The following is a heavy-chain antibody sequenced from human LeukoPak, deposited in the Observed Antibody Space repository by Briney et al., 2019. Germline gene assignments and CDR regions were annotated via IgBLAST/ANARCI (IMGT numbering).Heavy chain of an antibody. V-gene: IGHV1-18*01. CDR2: ISAYNGNT. J-gene: IGHJ4*02. Sequence: ASVKVFCKASGYTFTSYGISWVRQAPGQGLEWMGWISAYNGNTNYAQKLQGRVTMTTDTSASTVYMELRSLRSEDTAVYYCAREDVHSGSSFFDYWGQGTLVTVSS. CDR1: GYTFTSYG. D-gene: IGHD1-26*01. CDR3: AREDVHSGSSFFDY.